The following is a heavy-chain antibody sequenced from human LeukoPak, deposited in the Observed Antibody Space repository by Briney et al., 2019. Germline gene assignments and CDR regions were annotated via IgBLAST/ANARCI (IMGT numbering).Heavy chain of an antibody. Sequence: SETLSLTCTVSGGSISSYFWSWIRQAPGKGLEWIGYIYNSGSTSYSPSLKSRVTISVDTSKNQFSLKLTSVTAADTAVYYCARGFPEGYVDAFEIWGQGTMVTVSS. CDR3: ARGFPEGYVDAFEI. D-gene: IGHD3-16*01. V-gene: IGHV4-59*01. CDR1: GGSISSYF. J-gene: IGHJ3*02. CDR2: IYNSGST.